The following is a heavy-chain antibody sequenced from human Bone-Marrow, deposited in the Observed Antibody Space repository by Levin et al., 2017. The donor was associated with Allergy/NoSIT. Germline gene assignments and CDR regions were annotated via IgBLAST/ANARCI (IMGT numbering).Heavy chain of an antibody. CDR2: IGSNAYGGTT. CDR1: GFTFGDYG. CDR3: SRQNYYGSGTSFDF. J-gene: IGHJ4*02. Sequence: PGVSLRLSCRASGFTFGDYGLSWFRQAPGKGLEWVSSIGSNAYGGTTYYATSVRGRSTISRDDSTSVAYLEMNSLKTEDTAVYYCSRQNYYGSGTSFDFWGQGTLVTVSS. D-gene: IGHD3-10*01. V-gene: IGHV3-49*03.